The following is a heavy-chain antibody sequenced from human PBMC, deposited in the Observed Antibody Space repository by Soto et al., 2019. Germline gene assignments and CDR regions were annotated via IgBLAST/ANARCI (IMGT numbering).Heavy chain of an antibody. Sequence: EVQLVESGGGLIQPGGSPRLSCAASGFTVSSDYMSWVRQAPGKGLEWVSVIYTSGSTYYADSVKGRFTFSRDNSKNTLYLQMNSLRAEDTAVYYCARAYGGNPALFDPWGQGTLVTVSS. CDR2: IYTSGST. V-gene: IGHV3-53*01. D-gene: IGHD2-15*01. CDR1: GFTVSSDY. J-gene: IGHJ5*02. CDR3: ARAYGGNPALFDP.